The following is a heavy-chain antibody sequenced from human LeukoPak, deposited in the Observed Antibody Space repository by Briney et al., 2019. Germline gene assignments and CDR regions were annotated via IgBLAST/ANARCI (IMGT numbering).Heavy chain of an antibody. CDR1: GYTFTSYA. J-gene: IGHJ5*02. Sequence: ASVKVSCKASGYTFTSYAMNWVRQAPGQGPEWMGWINTNTGNPTYAQGFTGRFVFSLDTSVSTAYLQISSLKAEDTAVYYCARDLTYYDSSGYFPYNWFDPWGQGTLVTVSS. CDR3: ARDLTYYDSSGYFPYNWFDP. CDR2: INTNTGNP. V-gene: IGHV7-4-1*02. D-gene: IGHD3-22*01.